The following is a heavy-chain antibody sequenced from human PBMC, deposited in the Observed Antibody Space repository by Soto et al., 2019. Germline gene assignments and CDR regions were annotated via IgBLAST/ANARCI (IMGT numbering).Heavy chain of an antibody. D-gene: IGHD3-10*01. Sequence: PGGSLRLSCAASGFTLSNNWMSWVRQAPGKGLEWMANIKQDGSDRYYVHSVKGRFTVSRDNAKNSLYLQMNSLRVEDTAIYYCARACWGAGTQAFDYWGQGTLVTVSS. CDR3: ARACWGAGTQAFDY. V-gene: IGHV3-7*01. CDR1: GFTLSNNW. J-gene: IGHJ4*02. CDR2: IKQDGSDR.